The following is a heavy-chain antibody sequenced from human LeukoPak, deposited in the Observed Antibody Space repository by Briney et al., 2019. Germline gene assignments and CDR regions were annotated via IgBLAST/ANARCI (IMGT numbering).Heavy chain of an antibody. V-gene: IGHV4-61*02. J-gene: IGHJ4*02. Sequence: SQTLSLTCTVSGGSINSGTYYWSWIRQPAGKGLEWIGRMYTSGSTNYNPSLQNRLPQTQYTANNVSAMKLSSVTAADTTVHYSARGEKGSSSGSINYWGQGTLVTVSS. D-gene: IGHD6-6*01. CDR1: GGSINSGTYY. CDR2: MYTSGST. CDR3: ARGEKGSSSGSINY.